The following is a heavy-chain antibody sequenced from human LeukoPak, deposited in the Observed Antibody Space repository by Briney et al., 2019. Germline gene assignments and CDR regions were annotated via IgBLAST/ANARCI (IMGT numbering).Heavy chain of an antibody. J-gene: IGHJ4*02. D-gene: IGHD6-19*01. CDR3: TTAAVAGNY. V-gene: IGHV3-15*01. CDR2: IKSKTDGGTT. CDR1: GFTFSNAW. Sequence: GGTLRLSCAASGFTFSNAWMSWVRQAPGHGLKWVVRIKSKTDGGTTDYAAPVKGRFTISRDDSKNTLYLKMNSLKTEDTAVYYCTTAAVAGNYWGQGTLVTVSS.